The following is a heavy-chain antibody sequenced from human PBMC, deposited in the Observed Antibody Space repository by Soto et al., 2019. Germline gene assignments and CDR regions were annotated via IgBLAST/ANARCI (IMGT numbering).Heavy chain of an antibody. V-gene: IGHV5-51*01. CDR3: ARLGGGWRIDV. CDR2: IFPGDSDT. Sequence: PGESLKISCKGLGHGFADKWISWVRQKPGQGLECMGIIFPGDSDTKYSPSFKGQVTISVDKSNNAAYLQWPSLQASDTAIYYCARLGGGWRIDVWGHGTTVTVSS. CDR1: GHGFADKW. D-gene: IGHD3-10*01. J-gene: IGHJ6*02.